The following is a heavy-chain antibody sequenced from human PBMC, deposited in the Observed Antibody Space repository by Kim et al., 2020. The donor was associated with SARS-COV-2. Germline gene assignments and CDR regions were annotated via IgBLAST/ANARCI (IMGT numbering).Heavy chain of an antibody. CDR3: ACGAGYSSSPLDY. Sequence: YAQKFQGRVTITRDTSASTAYMELSSLRSEDTAVYYCACGAGYSSSPLDYWGQGTLVTVSS. J-gene: IGHJ4*02. V-gene: IGHV1-3*01. D-gene: IGHD6-13*01.